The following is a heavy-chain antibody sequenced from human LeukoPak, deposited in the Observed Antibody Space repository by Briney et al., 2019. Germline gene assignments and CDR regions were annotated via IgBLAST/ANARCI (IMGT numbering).Heavy chain of an antibody. CDR3: AKGYCGSPSCYLEY. CDR1: GFTFSSYG. CDR2: ISYDGSNK. J-gene: IGHJ4*02. D-gene: IGHD2-2*01. Sequence: GGSLRLSCAASGFTFSSYGMHWVRQAPGKGLEWVAVISYDGSNKYYADSVKGRSTISRDNSKNTLYLQMNSLRAEDTAVYHCAKGYCGSPSCYLEYWGQGTLVTVSS. V-gene: IGHV3-30*18.